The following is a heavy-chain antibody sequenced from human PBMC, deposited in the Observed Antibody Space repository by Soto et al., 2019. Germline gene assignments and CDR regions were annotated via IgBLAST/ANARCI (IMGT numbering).Heavy chain of an antibody. D-gene: IGHD2-2*01. CDR2: INPNSGGT. CDR3: AREEVVVVPAASGGGYYYYGMDV. J-gene: IGHJ6*02. V-gene: IGHV1-2*04. CDR1: GYTFTGYY. Sequence: ASVKVSCKASGYTFTGYYVHWVRQAPGQGLEWMGWINPNSGGTNYAQKFQGWVTKTRDTSISTAYMELSRLRSDDTAVYYCAREEVVVVPAASGGGYYYYGMDVWGQGTTVTVSS.